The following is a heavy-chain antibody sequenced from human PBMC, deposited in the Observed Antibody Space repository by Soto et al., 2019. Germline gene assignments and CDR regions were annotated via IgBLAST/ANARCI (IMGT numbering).Heavy chain of an antibody. V-gene: IGHV3-23*01. CDR1: GFTFSSYA. D-gene: IGHD1-26*01. J-gene: IGHJ4*01. CDR2: ISGSGGST. CDR3: ARRGSGSYYDY. Sequence: EVQLLESGGGLVQPGGSLRLSCAASGFTFSSYAMRWVRQAPVKGLEWVSAISGSGGSTYYADSVKGRFTIYRDNTKNTLYLQMNSLRAEDTAVYYCARRGSGSYYDYWGPGTLVTVSS.